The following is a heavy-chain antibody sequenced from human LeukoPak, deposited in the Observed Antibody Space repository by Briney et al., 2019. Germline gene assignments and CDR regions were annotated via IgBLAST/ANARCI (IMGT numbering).Heavy chain of an antibody. CDR3: ARASGSYYSAPLDY. D-gene: IGHD1-26*01. J-gene: IGHJ4*02. CDR2: IGTAGDA. V-gene: IGHV3-13*01. CDR1: GCTFSSYD. Sequence: TGGSLRLSCAASGCTFSSYDMHWVRQATGKGLEWVSAIGTAGDAYYPGSVKGRFTISRENAKNSLYLQMNSLRAEDTAVYYCARASGSYYSAPLDYWGQGTLVTVSS.